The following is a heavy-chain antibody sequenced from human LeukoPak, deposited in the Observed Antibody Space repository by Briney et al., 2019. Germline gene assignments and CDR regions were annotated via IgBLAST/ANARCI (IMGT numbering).Heavy chain of an antibody. CDR1: GGSISSGDYY. CDR2: IYYSGST. Sequence: SETQSLTCTVSGGSISSGDYYGSWIRQPPGKGLEWIGYIYYSGSTYYNPSLKSRVTISVDTSKNQFSLKLSSVTAADTAVYYCARVVVVVAARNWFDPWGQGTLVTVSS. V-gene: IGHV4-30-4*01. CDR3: ARVVVVVAARNWFDP. J-gene: IGHJ5*02. D-gene: IGHD2-15*01.